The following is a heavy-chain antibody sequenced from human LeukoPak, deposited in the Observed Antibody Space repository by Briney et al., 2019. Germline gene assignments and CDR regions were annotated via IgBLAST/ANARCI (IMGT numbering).Heavy chain of an antibody. V-gene: IGHV3-64*02. Sequence: PGGALRLSCAASGFTFSSYAMGWVRQAPGKGLEYVSAISSNGGSTYYADSVRGRFTISRDNSESTLYLQMGSLRAEDMAVYYCARGPRSSPTEYFDYWGQGTLVTVSS. CDR1: GFTFSSYA. J-gene: IGHJ4*02. CDR3: ARGPRSSPTEYFDY. CDR2: ISSNGGST. D-gene: IGHD6-13*01.